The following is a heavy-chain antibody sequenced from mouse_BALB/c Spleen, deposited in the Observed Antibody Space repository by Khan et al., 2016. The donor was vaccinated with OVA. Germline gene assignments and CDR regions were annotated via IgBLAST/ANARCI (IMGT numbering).Heavy chain of an antibody. Sequence: EVQLVESGPGLVKPSQSLSLTCTVTAYSIASDYAWNWIRQFPGNKLEWMGYITYSGRTSYNPSLTSRISITRDTSKNQFFLQLNSVTTEDTATYYCARSRDYGLAWFVYWGQGTLVTVSA. CDR3: ARSRDYGLAWFVY. V-gene: IGHV3-2*02. CDR2: ITYSGRT. D-gene: IGHD1-2*01. J-gene: IGHJ3*01. CDR1: AYSIASDYA.